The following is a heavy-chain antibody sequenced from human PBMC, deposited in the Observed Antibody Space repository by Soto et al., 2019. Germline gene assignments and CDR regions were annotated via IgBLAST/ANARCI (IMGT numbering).Heavy chain of an antibody. CDR3: AKDKGGTPYYIDS. J-gene: IGHJ4*02. CDR2: INWNSDKV. Sequence: ESGGGLVQPGRSLRLSCAVSGFNFGNYAMHWVRQAPGKGLEWVAAINWNSDKVAYAGSVVGRFTIFRDSAKNSLHLQMNDLTTEDTAIYYCAKDKGGTPYYIDSWGQGILVTVSS. CDR1: GFNFGNYA. V-gene: IGHV3-9*01. D-gene: IGHD6-25*01.